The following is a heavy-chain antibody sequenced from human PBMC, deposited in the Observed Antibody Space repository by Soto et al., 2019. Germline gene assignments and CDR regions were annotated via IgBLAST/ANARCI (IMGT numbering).Heavy chain of an antibody. J-gene: IGHJ4*02. CDR2: INHSGST. Sequence: PSETLSLTCAVYGGSFSGYYWSWIRQPPGKGLEWIGEINHSGSTNYNPSLKSRVTISVDTSKNQFSLKLSSVTAADTAVYYCARGRTLRPKDWGQGTLVTVSS. V-gene: IGHV4-34*01. CDR3: ARGRTLRPKD. CDR1: GGSFSGYY. D-gene: IGHD5-12*01.